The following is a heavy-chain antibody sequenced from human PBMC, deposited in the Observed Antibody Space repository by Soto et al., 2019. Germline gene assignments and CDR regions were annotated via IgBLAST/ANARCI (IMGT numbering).Heavy chain of an antibody. CDR3: ARDPVAYCGGDCRTFDY. V-gene: IGHV3-30-3*01. J-gene: IGHJ4*02. CDR2: ISYDGSNK. Sequence: QVQLVESGGGVVQPGRSLRLSCAAPGFTFSSYAMHWVRQAPGKGLEWVAVISYDGSNKYYADSVKGRFTISRDNSKNTLYLQMNSLRAEDTAVYYCARDPVAYCGGDCRTFDYWGQGTLVTVSS. CDR1: GFTFSSYA. D-gene: IGHD2-21*02.